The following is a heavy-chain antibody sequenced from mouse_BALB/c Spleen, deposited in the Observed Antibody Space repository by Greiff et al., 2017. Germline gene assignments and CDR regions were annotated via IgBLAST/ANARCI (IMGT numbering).Heavy chain of an antibody. J-gene: IGHJ1*01. V-gene: IGHV5-6-4*01. D-gene: IGHD2-4*01. CDR3: TRGADYDWYFDV. CDR2: ISSGGSYT. Sequence: EVQLVESGGGLVKPGGSLKLSCAASGFTFSSYTMSWVRQTPEKRLEWVATISSGGSYTYYPDSVKGRFTISRDNAKNTLYLQMSSLKSEDTAMYYCTRGADYDWYFDVWGAGTTVTVSS. CDR1: GFTFSSYT.